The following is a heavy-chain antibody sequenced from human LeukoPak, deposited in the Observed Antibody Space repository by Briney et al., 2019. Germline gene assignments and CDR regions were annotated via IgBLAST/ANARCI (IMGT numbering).Heavy chain of an antibody. CDR1: GFTFTSSA. Sequence: SVKVSCKASGFTFTSSAVQWVRQARGQRLEWIGWIVVGSGNTNYAQKFQERVTITRDMSTSTAYMELSSLRSEDTAVYYCAAGHLDSYCSSTSCYGTFDYWGQGTPVTVSS. D-gene: IGHD2-2*01. CDR3: AAGHLDSYCSSTSCYGTFDY. J-gene: IGHJ4*02. V-gene: IGHV1-58*01. CDR2: IVVGSGNT.